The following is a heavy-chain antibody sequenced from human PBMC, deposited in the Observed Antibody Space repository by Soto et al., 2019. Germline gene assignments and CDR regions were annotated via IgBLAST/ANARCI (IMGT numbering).Heavy chain of an antibody. J-gene: IGHJ4*03. Sequence: GGSLRLSCAASGFTFSSYSMNWVRQAPGKGLEWVSSISGSSSNIYYADSVKGRFTISRDNSKNSLYLKTNSLRAEDTAGYQCAREEDDILTANRVLNYWGKGPWSTAP. V-gene: IGHV3-21*01. CDR1: GFTFSSYS. CDR3: AREEDDILTANRVLNY. D-gene: IGHD3-9*01. CDR2: ISGSSSNI.